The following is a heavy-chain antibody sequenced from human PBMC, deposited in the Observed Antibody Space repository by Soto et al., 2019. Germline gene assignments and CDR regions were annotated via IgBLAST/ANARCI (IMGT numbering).Heavy chain of an antibody. CDR3: ARDQGFYCTNGLCFPLDY. J-gene: IGHJ4*02. D-gene: IGHD2-8*01. CDR2: ISAHNGNT. CDR1: GYSFTSHG. Sequence: QVQLVQSGAEVKKPGASVKVSCKASGYSFTSHGINWVRQAPGQGLEWMGWISAHNGNTNYAQKFMGRVNMTTDTSTSTAYFDLRSLRSDDTAVYYCARDQGFYCTNGLCFPLDYWGQGTPVTVSS. V-gene: IGHV1-18*01.